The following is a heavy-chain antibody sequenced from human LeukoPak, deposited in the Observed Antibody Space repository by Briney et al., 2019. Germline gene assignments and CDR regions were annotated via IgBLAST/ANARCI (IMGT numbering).Heavy chain of an antibody. J-gene: IGHJ4*02. Sequence: SETLSLTCTVSGGSISSSSYYWGWIRQPPGKGLEWIGSIYYSGSTYYNPSLKSRVTISVDTSKNQFSLKLSSVTAADTAVYYCASIGYGDYVDYWGQGTLVTVS. CDR3: ASIGYGDYVDY. V-gene: IGHV4-39*01. CDR1: GGSISSSSYY. CDR2: IYYSGST. D-gene: IGHD4-17*01.